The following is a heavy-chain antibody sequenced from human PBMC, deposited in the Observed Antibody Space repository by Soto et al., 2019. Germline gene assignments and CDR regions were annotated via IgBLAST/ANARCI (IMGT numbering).Heavy chain of an antibody. V-gene: IGHV3-11*01. CDR2: ISDSGSII. D-gene: IGHD3-22*01. CDR3: ARDLGYYDSSGYFDY. J-gene: IGHJ4*02. Sequence: PGGSLRLSCAASGFTFSDNYMSWIRQAPGKGLEWVSYISDSGSIICYADSVKGRFTISRDNAKKSLYLQLNSLRAEDTAVYFCARDLGYYDSSGYFDYWGQGTLVTVSS. CDR1: GFTFSDNY.